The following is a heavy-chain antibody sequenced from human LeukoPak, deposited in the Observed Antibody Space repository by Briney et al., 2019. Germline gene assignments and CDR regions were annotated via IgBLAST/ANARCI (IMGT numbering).Heavy chain of an antibody. D-gene: IGHD2-2*01. Sequence: ASVKVSCKASVYTFTNFYIHWVRQAPGQGLEWMGWMNPNSGDTSYAREFQDRVTMTRDTPLSTAYMELSRLRSDDTAVYFCGGRQKICIITNSYVDYGAQGPWVTVP. J-gene: IGHJ4*02. CDR3: GGRQKICIITNSYVDY. CDR1: VYTFTNFY. CDR2: MNPNSGDT. V-gene: IGHV1-2*02.